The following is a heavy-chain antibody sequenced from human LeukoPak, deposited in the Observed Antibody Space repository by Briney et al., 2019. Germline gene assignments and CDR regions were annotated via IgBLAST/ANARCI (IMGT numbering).Heavy chain of an antibody. CDR1: GYRFSSYW. D-gene: IGHD2-15*01. CDR3: VRALGYCSSASCYYDDY. CDR2: IYPGDSET. V-gene: IGHV5-51*01. J-gene: IGHJ4*02. Sequence: GESLKISCKGSGYRFSSYWIGWVRQMPGKGLEWMGIIYPGDSETRYSPSFQGQVTISADKSISTAYLQWSSLKASDTAMYYCVRALGYCSSASCYYDDYWGQGTLVTVSS.